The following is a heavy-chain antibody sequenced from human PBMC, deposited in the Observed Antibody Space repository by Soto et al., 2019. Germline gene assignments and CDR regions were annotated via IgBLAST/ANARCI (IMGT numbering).Heavy chain of an antibody. CDR1: GFTFSSYS. Sequence: PGGSLRLSCAASGFTFSSYSMNWVRQAPGKGLEWVSSISSSSSYIYYADSVKGRFTISRDNAKNSLYLQMNSLRAEDTAVYYCARDLKPYIVVVPAARGMDVWGQGTTVTVSS. D-gene: IGHD2-2*01. CDR3: ARDLKPYIVVVPAARGMDV. CDR2: ISSSSSYI. J-gene: IGHJ6*02. V-gene: IGHV3-21*01.